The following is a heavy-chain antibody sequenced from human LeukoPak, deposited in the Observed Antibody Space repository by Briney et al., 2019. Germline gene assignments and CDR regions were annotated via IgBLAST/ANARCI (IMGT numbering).Heavy chain of an antibody. CDR2: ISTSSSTI. CDR1: EFTFRDYS. CDR3: ARGPAVADYFQYYYMGV. Sequence: GGSLRLSCAGSEFTFRDYSMNWVRQAPGKGLEWISYISTSSSTIYYADSVKGRFTISRDNAKNSLYLQMTRLRAEDTAVYYCARGPAVADYFQYYYMGVWGKGTTVTISS. J-gene: IGHJ6*03. V-gene: IGHV3-48*01. D-gene: IGHD6-19*01.